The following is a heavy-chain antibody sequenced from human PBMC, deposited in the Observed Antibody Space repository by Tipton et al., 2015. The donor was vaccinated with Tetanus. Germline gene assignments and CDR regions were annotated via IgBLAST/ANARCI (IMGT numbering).Heavy chain of an antibody. V-gene: IGHV4-4*07. Sequence: TLSLTCTVSGGSISSYYWSWIRQPAGKGLEWIGRIYTSGSTNYNPSLKSRVTMSVDTSKNQFSLQLNSVTPEDTAVYYCAREQQLVLTDPWGQGTLVTVSS. CDR1: GGSISSYY. D-gene: IGHD6-13*01. CDR3: AREQQLVLTDP. CDR2: IYTSGST. J-gene: IGHJ5*02.